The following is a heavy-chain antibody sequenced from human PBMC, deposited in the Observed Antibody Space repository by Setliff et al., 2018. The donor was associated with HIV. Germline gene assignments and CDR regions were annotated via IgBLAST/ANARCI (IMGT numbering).Heavy chain of an antibody. D-gene: IGHD6-13*01. Sequence: GASVKVSCKASGYTFSNYAMHWVRQAPGQRPEWMGWINADNGNTKYSQKFQGRVTITRDTSASTAYMELSSLRPEDTAVYYCAREFSSSWYDWFDPWGQGTLVTVSS. J-gene: IGHJ5*02. CDR1: GYTFSNYA. CDR2: INADNGNT. CDR3: AREFSSSWYDWFDP. V-gene: IGHV1-3*01.